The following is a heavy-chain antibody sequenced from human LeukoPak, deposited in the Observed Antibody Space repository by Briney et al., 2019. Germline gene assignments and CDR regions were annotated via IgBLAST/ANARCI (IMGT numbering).Heavy chain of an antibody. J-gene: IGHJ4*02. Sequence: GGSLRLSCAASGFTFSSYEMNWVRQAPGKGLEWVSYISSTGSLKYYADSVKGRFTISRDNVRNSLYLQMNSLRVDDTAVYYCARDGAPRTDSWGQGTLVTVSS. V-gene: IGHV3-48*03. D-gene: IGHD3-16*01. CDR3: ARDGAPRTDS. CDR1: GFTFSSYE. CDR2: ISSTGSLK.